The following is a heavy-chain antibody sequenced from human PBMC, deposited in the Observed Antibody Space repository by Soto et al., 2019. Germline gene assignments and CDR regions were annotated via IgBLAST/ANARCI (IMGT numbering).Heavy chain of an antibody. CDR3: ARATVVPGGDYYYGMDV. CDR1: GFTFSDYY. D-gene: IGHD4-17*01. CDR2: ISSSSSYT. Sequence: QVQLVESGGGLVKPGGSLRLSCAASGFTFSDYYVSWIRQAPGKGLEWVSYISSSSSYTNYADSVKGRFTISRDNAKNSLYLQMNGLGAEDTAVYYCARATVVPGGDYYYGMDVWGKGTTVPVSS. V-gene: IGHV3-11*06. J-gene: IGHJ6*04.